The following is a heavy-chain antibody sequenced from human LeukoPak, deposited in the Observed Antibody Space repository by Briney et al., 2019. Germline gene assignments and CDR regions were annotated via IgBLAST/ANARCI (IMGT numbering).Heavy chain of an antibody. D-gene: IGHD3-10*01. CDR3: ARDPYYYGSGPNDAFDI. CDR1: GGSISSGSYY. V-gene: IGHV4-61*02. CDR2: IYTSGST. Sequence: SETLCLTCTVSGGSISSGSYYWSWIRQPAEKGLEWIGRIYTSGSTNYNPSLKSRVTIAVDTSKNQFSLKLSSVTAAATAVYYCARDPYYYGSGPNDAFDIWGQGTMVTVSS. J-gene: IGHJ3*02.